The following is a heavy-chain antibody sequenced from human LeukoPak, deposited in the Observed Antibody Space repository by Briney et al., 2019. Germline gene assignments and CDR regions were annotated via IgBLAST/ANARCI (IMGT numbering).Heavy chain of an antibody. V-gene: IGHV3-7*01. CDR2: IKTDGSEK. Sequence: GGSLRLSCAASGFTFADYAMSWVRQAPGKGLEWVAKIKTDGSEKYYVDSVKGRFTISRDNAQNSLSLQMNSLRAEDTAVYYCARTKDYYDSSGFDYWGQGTLVTVSS. CDR1: GFTFADYA. D-gene: IGHD3-22*01. J-gene: IGHJ4*02. CDR3: ARTKDYYDSSGFDY.